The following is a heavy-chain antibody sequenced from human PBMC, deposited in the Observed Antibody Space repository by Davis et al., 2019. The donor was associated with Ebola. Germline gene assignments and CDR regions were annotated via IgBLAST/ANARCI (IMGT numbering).Heavy chain of an antibody. CDR2: ISFDGSNK. CDR3: STGSYPREY. J-gene: IGHJ4*02. V-gene: IGHV3-30-3*01. Sequence: GESLKISCAASGFTFSSYPMHWVRQAPGKGLEWVALISFDGSNKYYADSVKGRFTISRDNAKNSLYLQMNSLRAEDTAVYYCSTGSYPREYWGQGTLVTVSS. CDR1: GFTFSSYP. D-gene: IGHD1-26*01.